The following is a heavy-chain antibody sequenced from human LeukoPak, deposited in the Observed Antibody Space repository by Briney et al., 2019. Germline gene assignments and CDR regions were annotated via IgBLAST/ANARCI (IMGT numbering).Heavy chain of an antibody. D-gene: IGHD6-19*01. J-gene: IGHJ5*02. CDR1: GFTFSSSW. V-gene: IGHV3-74*01. CDR3: ARGIAVASSWFDP. Sequence: GGSLRLSCAASGFTFSSSWMHWVRQAPGKGLVWVSRINSDGSSTTYADSVKGRFTISRDNAKNTLYLQMNSLRAEDTALYFCARGIAVASSWFDPWGQGTLVTVSS. CDR2: INSDGSST.